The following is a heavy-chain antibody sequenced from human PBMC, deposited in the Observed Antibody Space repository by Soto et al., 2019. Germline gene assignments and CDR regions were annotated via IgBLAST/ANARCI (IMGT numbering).Heavy chain of an antibody. J-gene: IGHJ5*02. V-gene: IGHV4-59*01. CDR2: IYYSGST. Sequence: SATLSLTCTGSGCSISSYYWSWIRQPLGKGLEWIGYIYYSGSTNYNPSLKSRVTISVDTSKNQFSLKLSSVTAADTSGYYCATSGVAGWGGPWSQGTLV. CDR3: ATSGVAGWGGP. D-gene: IGHD3-3*01. CDR1: GCSISSYY.